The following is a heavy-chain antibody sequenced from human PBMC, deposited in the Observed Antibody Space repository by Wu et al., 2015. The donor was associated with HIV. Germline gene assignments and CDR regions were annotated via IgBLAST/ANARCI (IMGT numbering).Heavy chain of an antibody. CDR2: INPSGGST. Sequence: QVQLVQSGAEVKKPGASVKVSCKASGYTFTSYYMHWVRQAPGQGLEWMGIINPSGGSTSYAQKFQGRVTMTRDTSTSTVYMELSSLRSEDTAVYYCARGGGYCSSTSCYIPHMRYNWFDPWGQGTLVTVSS. D-gene: IGHD2-2*02. CDR1: GYTFTSYY. V-gene: IGHV1-46*03. CDR3: ARGGGYCSSTSCYIPHMRYNWFDP. J-gene: IGHJ5*02.